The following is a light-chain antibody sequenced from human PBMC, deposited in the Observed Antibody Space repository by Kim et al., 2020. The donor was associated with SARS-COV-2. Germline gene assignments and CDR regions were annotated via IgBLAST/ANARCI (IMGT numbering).Light chain of an antibody. CDR1: SNNVGNQG. CDR2: RNN. V-gene: IGLV10-54*01. Sequence: QAGLTQPPSVSKGLRQTATLTCSGNSNNVGNQGAVWLQLHQGHPPKLLSCRNNNRPSGISERFSASRSGNTASLTITGLQPEDEADYYCSAWDSSLSAWVFGGGTQLTVL. J-gene: IGLJ3*02. CDR3: SAWDSSLSAWV.